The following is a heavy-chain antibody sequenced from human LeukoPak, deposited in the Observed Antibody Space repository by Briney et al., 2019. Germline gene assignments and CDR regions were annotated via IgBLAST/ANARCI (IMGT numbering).Heavy chain of an antibody. J-gene: IGHJ3*02. V-gene: IGHV1-2*06. CDR2: INPNSGGT. Sequence: ASVKVSCKASGYTFTGYYMHWVRQAPGQGLEWMGRINPNSGGTNYAQKFQGRVTMTRDTSISTAYMELSRLRSDDTAVYYCARWSSGYDAFDIWGQGTVVTVSS. D-gene: IGHD3-22*01. CDR1: GYTFTGYY. CDR3: ARWSSGYDAFDI.